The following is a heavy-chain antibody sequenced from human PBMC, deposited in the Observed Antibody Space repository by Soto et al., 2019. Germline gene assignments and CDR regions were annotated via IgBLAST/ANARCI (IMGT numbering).Heavy chain of an antibody. CDR1: GYTFTGYY. J-gene: IGHJ4*02. V-gene: IGHV1-3*01. D-gene: IGHD3-22*01. CDR2: INAGNGNT. CDR3: ARARADYYDSSGYPLGY. Sequence: ASVKVSCKASGYTFTGYYMHWVRQAPGQGLEWMGWINAGNGNTKYSQKFQGRVTITRDTSASTAYMELSSLRSEDTAVYYCARARADYYDSSGYPLGYWGQGTLVTVSS.